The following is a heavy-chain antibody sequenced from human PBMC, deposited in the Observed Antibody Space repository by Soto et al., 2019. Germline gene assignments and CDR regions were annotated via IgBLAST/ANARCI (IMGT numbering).Heavy chain of an antibody. CDR3: ARHGDESFDY. D-gene: IGHD7-27*01. V-gene: IGHV4-59*08. CDR2: IYYSGST. Sequence: SETLSLTCTVSGGSISSYYWSWIRQPPGKGLEWIGYIYYSGSTNYNPSLKSRVTISVDTSKNQFSLKLSSVTAADTAVYHCARHGDESFDYWGQGTLVTVSS. CDR1: GGSISSYY. J-gene: IGHJ4*02.